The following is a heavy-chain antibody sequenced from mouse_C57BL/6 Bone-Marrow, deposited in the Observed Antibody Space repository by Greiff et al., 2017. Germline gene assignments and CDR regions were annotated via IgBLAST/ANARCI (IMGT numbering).Heavy chain of an antibody. V-gene: IGHV1-72*01. CDR3: ARSGYDYDAYYYAMDY. J-gene: IGHJ4*01. CDR2: IDPNSGGT. Sequence: QVQLQQSGAELVKPGASVKLSCKASGYTFTSYWMHWVKQRPGRGLEWIGRIDPNSGGTKYNEKFKSKATLTVDKPSSTAYMQLSSLTSEDSAVYYCARSGYDYDAYYYAMDYWGQGTSVTVSS. CDR1: GYTFTSYW. D-gene: IGHD2-4*01.